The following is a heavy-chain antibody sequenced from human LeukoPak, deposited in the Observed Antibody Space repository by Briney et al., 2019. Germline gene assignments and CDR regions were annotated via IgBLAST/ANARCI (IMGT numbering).Heavy chain of an antibody. CDR3: AKSSYYDSSGFYREYYFDY. CDR2: IYSDGST. V-gene: IGHV3-53*01. CDR1: GFTVSSKY. D-gene: IGHD3-22*01. J-gene: IGHJ4*02. Sequence: GGSLRLSCAASGFTVSSKYMSWVRQAPGKGLEWVSVIYSDGSTYYADSVKGRFTISRDNSKNTLYLQMNSLRAEDTAVYYCAKSSYYDSSGFYREYYFDYWGQGTLVTVSS.